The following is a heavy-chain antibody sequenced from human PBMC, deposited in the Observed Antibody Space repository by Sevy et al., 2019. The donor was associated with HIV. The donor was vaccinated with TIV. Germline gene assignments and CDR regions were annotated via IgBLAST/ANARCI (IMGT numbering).Heavy chain of an antibody. J-gene: IGHJ3*02. CDR2: IKQDGSEK. CDR1: GFTFSTYW. V-gene: IGHV3-7*01. CDR3: ARAPRPYCSSTSCYAFDI. D-gene: IGHD2-2*01. Sequence: GGSLRLSCAASGFTFSTYWMSWVRQAPGKGLEWVANIKQDGSEKYYVDSVKGRFPISRDNAKNSLYLQMNSLRVEDTAVYYCARAPRPYCSSTSCYAFDIWGQGTMVTVSS.